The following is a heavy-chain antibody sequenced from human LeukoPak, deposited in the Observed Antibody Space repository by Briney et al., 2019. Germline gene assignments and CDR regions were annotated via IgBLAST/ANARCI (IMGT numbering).Heavy chain of an antibody. J-gene: IGHJ4*02. Sequence: ASVKVSCKASGGTFSSYAISWVRQAPGQGLEWMGGIIPIFGTANYAQKFQGRVTITADESTSTAYMELSSLRSEDTAVYYCARDLSAYYYGSGSLRYWGQGTLVTVSS. CDR2: IIPIFGTA. CDR3: ARDLSAYYYGSGSLRY. D-gene: IGHD3-10*01. V-gene: IGHV1-69*13. CDR1: GGTFSSYA.